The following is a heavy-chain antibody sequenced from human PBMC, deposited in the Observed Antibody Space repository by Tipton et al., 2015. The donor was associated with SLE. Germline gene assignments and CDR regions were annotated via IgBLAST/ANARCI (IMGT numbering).Heavy chain of an antibody. CDR3: AREGQSSTWYSDSMNYYYYMDV. CDR1: GGSITRVSYY. Sequence: TLSLTCTVSGGSITRVSYYWSWIRQPAGKGLEWIGRIYSSGSTKYNPSLKSRVTISVDRSKNQFSLNVSSVTAADTAVYYCAREGQSSTWYSDSMNYYYYMDVWGKGTTVTVSS. J-gene: IGHJ6*03. CDR2: IYSSGST. V-gene: IGHV4-61*02. D-gene: IGHD6-13*01.